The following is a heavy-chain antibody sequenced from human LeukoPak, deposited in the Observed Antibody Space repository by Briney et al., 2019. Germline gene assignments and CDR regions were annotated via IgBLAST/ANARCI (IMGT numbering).Heavy chain of an antibody. CDR2: INPNSGGT. D-gene: IGHD6-6*01. CDR1: GYTFTGYY. Sequence: GASVKVSCKPSGYTFTGYYLHWVRQAPGQGLEWMGWINPNSGGTNFAQKFQGRVAMTRDTSISTAYMELGSLRSDDTAVYYCARARWQLVPYFDSWGQGTLVTVSS. J-gene: IGHJ4*02. CDR3: ARARWQLVPYFDS. V-gene: IGHV1-2*02.